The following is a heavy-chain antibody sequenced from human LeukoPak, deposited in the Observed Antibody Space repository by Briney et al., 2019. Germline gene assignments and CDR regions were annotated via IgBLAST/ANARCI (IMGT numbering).Heavy chain of an antibody. J-gene: IGHJ6*02. Sequence: PGGSLRLSCAASGFTFDDYAMHWVRQAPGKGLEWVSGISWNSGSIGYADSVKGRFTISRDNAKNSLYLQMNNLRAEDTALYYCAKDMSSGWYATSYYYYGMDVWGQGTTVTVSS. V-gene: IGHV3-9*01. CDR1: GFTFDDYA. D-gene: IGHD6-19*01. CDR2: ISWNSGSI. CDR3: AKDMSSGWYATSYYYYGMDV.